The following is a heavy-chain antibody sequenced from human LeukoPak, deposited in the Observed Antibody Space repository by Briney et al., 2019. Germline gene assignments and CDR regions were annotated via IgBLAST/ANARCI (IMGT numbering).Heavy chain of an antibody. Sequence: SETLSLTCTVSGGSISSYYWSWIRQPPGKGLEWIGYIYYSGSTNYNPSLKSRVTIPVDTSKNQFSLKLSSVTAADTAVYYCARDGRDGTLGCWGQGTLVTVSS. CDR2: IYYSGST. CDR3: ARDGRDGTLGC. V-gene: IGHV4-59*01. CDR1: GGSISSYY. D-gene: IGHD1-1*01. J-gene: IGHJ4*02.